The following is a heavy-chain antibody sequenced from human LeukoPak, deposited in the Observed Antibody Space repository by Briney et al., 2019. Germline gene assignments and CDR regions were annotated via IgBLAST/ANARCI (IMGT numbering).Heavy chain of an antibody. V-gene: IGHV3-33*01. CDR2: IWDDGSNK. Sequence: GGSLRLSCAASGFTFSSDGMHWGRQAPGKGLEWGAVIWDDGSNKYYAESVKGRFTISSDNSQNTLYLQMNSLRAEDTAVYYCAREEWDILTGYRVLDYWGQGTLVPVPS. D-gene: IGHD3-9*01. CDR3: AREEWDILTGYRVLDY. CDR1: GFTFSSDG. J-gene: IGHJ4*02.